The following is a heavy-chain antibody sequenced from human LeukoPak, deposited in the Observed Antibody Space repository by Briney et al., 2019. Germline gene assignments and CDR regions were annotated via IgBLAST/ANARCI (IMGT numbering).Heavy chain of an antibody. CDR1: GFTVSSNY. Sequence: GGSLRLSCAASGFTVSSNYMSWVRQAPRKGLEWGSVIYSGGSTYYADSVKGRFTISRDNSKNTLYLQMNSLRAEDTAVYYCARRWFDYWGQGTLVTVSS. D-gene: IGHD4-23*01. CDR3: ARRWFDY. CDR2: IYSGGST. J-gene: IGHJ4*02. V-gene: IGHV3-53*01.